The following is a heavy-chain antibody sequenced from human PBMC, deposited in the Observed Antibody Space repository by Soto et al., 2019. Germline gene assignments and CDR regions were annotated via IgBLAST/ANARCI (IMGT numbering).Heavy chain of an antibody. CDR3: ARDLPPVDY. Sequence: QIQLVQSGAEVKKPGASVKVSCKASGYTFSSYHITWVRQAPGQGLEWMGWISAYNGNTNYAQNLQGRVTMTTDPPTSTAYMELRSLRPDDTAVYYCARDLPPVDYWGQGTLVTVSS. CDR1: GYTFSSYH. V-gene: IGHV1-18*01. J-gene: IGHJ4*02. CDR2: ISAYNGNT.